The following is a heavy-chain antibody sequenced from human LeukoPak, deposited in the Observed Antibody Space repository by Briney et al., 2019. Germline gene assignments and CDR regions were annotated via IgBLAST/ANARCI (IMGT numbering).Heavy chain of an antibody. CDR1: GYTFTSYG. CDR3: ARIVAGTAFDY. V-gene: IGHV1-18*01. J-gene: IGHJ4*02. D-gene: IGHD6-19*01. CDR2: ISAYNGNT. Sequence: ASVKVSCKASGYTFTSYGISWVRQAPGQGLEWMGWISAYNGNTNYVQNLQDRVTMTTDTSTSTAYMELRSLRSDDTAVYYCARIVAGTAFDYWGQGTLVTVSS.